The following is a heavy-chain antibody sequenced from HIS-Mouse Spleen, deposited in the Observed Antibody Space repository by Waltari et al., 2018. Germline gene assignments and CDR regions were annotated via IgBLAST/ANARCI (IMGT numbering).Heavy chain of an antibody. V-gene: IGHV4-39*07. J-gene: IGHJ5*02. CDR1: GGSLSSRSYY. CDR2: IYYSGST. CDR3: ARDYGDNWFDP. Sequence: QLQLQESGPGLVKPSETLSLTCTVSGGSLSSRSYYWGWIRQPPGKGLEWIGSIYYSGSTYYNPSLKSRVTISVDTSKNQFSLKLSSVTAADTAVYYCARDYGDNWFDPWGQGTLVTVSS. D-gene: IGHD4-17*01.